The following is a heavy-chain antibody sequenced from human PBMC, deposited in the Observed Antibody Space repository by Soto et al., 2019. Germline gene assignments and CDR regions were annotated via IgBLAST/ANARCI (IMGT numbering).Heavy chain of an antibody. D-gene: IGHD3-9*01. Sequence: QVQLVQSGAEVKKPGASVKVSCKASGYTFTSYDINWVRQATGQGLEWMGWMNPNSGNTGYAQKFQGRVTMTRNTSISTPYMELSSLRSEDTAVYYCARGGGRYFDSFCYYYMDAWGKGTTVTVSS. J-gene: IGHJ6*03. CDR2: MNPNSGNT. CDR1: GYTFTSYD. CDR3: ARGGGRYFDSFCYYYMDA. V-gene: IGHV1-8*01.